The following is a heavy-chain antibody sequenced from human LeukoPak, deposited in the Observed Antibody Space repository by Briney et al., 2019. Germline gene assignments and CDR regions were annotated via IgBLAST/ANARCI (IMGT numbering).Heavy chain of an antibody. Sequence: SETLSLTCAVYGGSFSGYYWSWIRQPPGKGLEWIGEINHSGSTNYNPSLKSRVTISVDTSKNQFSLKLSSVTAADTAVYYCARARSYYYYGMDVWGQGTTVTVSS. CDR2: INHSGST. V-gene: IGHV4-34*01. J-gene: IGHJ6*02. CDR3: ARARSYYYYGMDV. CDR1: GGSFSGYY.